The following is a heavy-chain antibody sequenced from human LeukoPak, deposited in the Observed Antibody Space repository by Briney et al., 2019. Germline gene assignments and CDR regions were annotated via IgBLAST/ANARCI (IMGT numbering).Heavy chain of an antibody. D-gene: IGHD5-12*01. Sequence: GGSLRLSCAASGFTFSSYAMHWVRQAPGKGLEWGAVISYDGRNKYYADSVKGRFTISRDNSKNTLYLQMNSLRAEDTAVYYCARWGATTYFDYWGQGTLVTVSS. V-gene: IGHV3-30*04. CDR2: ISYDGRNK. CDR1: GFTFSSYA. CDR3: ARWGATTYFDY. J-gene: IGHJ4*02.